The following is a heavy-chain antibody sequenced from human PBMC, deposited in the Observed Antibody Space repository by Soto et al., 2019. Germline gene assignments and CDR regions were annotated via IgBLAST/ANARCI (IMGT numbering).Heavy chain of an antibody. D-gene: IGHD3-16*02. V-gene: IGHV5-10-1*01. Sequence: GESLKISCKGSGYTFRSYWITWVRQMPGKGLEWMGKIDPSDSYTKYSPSFQGHVTISVDKSTDTAYLQWSSLKASDTAMYYCARHFSISDECDYWGQGTLVTISS. J-gene: IGHJ4*02. CDR1: GYTFRSYW. CDR3: ARHFSISDECDY. CDR2: IDPSDSYT.